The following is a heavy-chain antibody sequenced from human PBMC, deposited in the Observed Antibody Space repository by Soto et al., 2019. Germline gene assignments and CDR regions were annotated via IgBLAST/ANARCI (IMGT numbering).Heavy chain of an antibody. Sequence: EVQLLDSGGGLVHPGVSLRLACAASGFTFSTYAMGWVRQAPGKGLEWVSTFTSGGRTYYADFLKGRFTISRDNSKNTLWLQMKSLRVDHTAVYDCAKGNQASDCVQGTLVTVS. CDR3: AKGNQASD. CDR2: FTSGGRT. J-gene: IGHJ4*02. CDR1: GFTFSTYA. V-gene: IGHV3-23*01.